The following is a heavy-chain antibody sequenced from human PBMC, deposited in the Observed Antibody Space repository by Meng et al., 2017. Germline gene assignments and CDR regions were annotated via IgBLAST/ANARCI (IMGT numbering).Heavy chain of an antibody. Sequence: VRLVQWWVKVKKPGASVKVSCKASGSTLTSYDINWVRQATGQGLEWMGWMNPNSGNTGYAQKFQGRVTMTRNTSISTAYMELSSLRSEDTAVYYCARGSSSWITNWFDPWGQGTLVTVSS. CDR2: MNPNSGNT. J-gene: IGHJ5*02. V-gene: IGHV1-8*01. CDR3: ARGSSSWITNWFDP. D-gene: IGHD6-13*01. CDR1: GSTLTSYD.